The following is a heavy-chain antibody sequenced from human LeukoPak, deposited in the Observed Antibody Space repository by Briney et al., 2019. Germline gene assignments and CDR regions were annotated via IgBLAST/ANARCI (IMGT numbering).Heavy chain of an antibody. Sequence: ASVKVSCKASGGTFSSYAISWVRQAPGQGLEWMGRINPNSGGTNYAQKFQGRVTMTRDTSISTAYMELSRQRSDDTAVYYCARAGYGDYYAFDIWGQGTMVTVSS. CDR2: INPNSGGT. D-gene: IGHD4-17*01. CDR1: GGTFSSYA. J-gene: IGHJ3*02. CDR3: ARAGYGDYYAFDI. V-gene: IGHV1-2*06.